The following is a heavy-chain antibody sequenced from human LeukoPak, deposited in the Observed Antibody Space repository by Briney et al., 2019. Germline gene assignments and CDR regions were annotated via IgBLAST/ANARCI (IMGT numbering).Heavy chain of an antibody. CDR2: MYPGDSQT. V-gene: IGHV5-51*01. CDR1: GYSFANSW. CDR3: ARRRYYYDSSGYHFDY. J-gene: IGHJ4*02. D-gene: IGHD3-22*01. Sequence: GESLKISCKGSGYSFANSWIGWVRQMPGKGLEWMGIMYPGDSQTRYSPSFQGQVTISADKSISTAYLQWSRLEASDTAMYYCARRRYYYDSSGYHFDYWGQGTLVTVSS.